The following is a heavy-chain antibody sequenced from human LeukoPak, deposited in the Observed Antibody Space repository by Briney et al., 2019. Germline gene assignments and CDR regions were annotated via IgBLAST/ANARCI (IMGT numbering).Heavy chain of an antibody. D-gene: IGHD3-3*01. CDR1: GGSISSYY. CDR3: ARGTRGLEWLANDAFDI. J-gene: IGHJ3*02. V-gene: IGHV4-59*08. Sequence: ASETLSLTCTVSGGSISSYYWSWIRQPPGKGLEWIGYIYYSGSTNYNPSLKSRVTISVDTSKNQFSLKLSSVTAADTAVYYCARGTRGLEWLANDAFDIWGQGTMVTVSS. CDR2: IYYSGST.